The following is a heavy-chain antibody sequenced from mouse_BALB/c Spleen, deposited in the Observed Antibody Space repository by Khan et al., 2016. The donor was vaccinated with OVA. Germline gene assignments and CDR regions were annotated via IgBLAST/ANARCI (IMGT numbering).Heavy chain of an antibody. J-gene: IGHJ4*01. CDR3: ARAYYRYDGYYAMDY. D-gene: IGHD2-14*01. CDR2: IWGGGGT. CDR1: GFSLSRYN. Sequence: QVQLKESGPGLVAPSQSLSITCTVSGFSLSRYNIHWVRQPPGKGLEWLGMIWGGGGTDYNSTLKSRLSTSKDNSKSQVFLKMNSLQTDETAMYYCARAYYRYDGYYAMDYWGQGTSVTVSS. V-gene: IGHV2-6-4*01.